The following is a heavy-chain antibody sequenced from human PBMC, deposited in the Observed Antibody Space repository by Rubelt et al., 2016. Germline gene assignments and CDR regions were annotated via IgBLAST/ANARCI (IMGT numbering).Heavy chain of an antibody. J-gene: IGHJ4*02. CDR2: SNPNSGGT. V-gene: IGHV1-2*02. D-gene: IGHD3-22*01. CDR1: GYTFTGYY. Sequence: QVQLVQSGAEVKKPGASVKVSCKASGYTFTGYYMHWVRQAPGQGLEWMGWSNPNSGGTNYATKFQGRVPMTRDTSISTAYMELSRLRSDDTAVYYCARFAIGGHSSGYLFDYWGQGTLVTVSS. CDR3: ARFAIGGHSSGYLFDY.